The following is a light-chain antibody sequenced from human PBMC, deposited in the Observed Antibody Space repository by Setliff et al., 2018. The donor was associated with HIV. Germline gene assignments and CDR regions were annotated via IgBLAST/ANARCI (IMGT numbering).Light chain of an antibody. CDR1: SSNIGSNY. CDR2: RND. CDR3: ATWDDSLSGVV. Sequence: QSVLTQPPSASGTPGQMVTISCSGSSSNIGSNYVYWYQQLPGTAPKLLIQRNDQRPSGVPDRFSGSKSGTSASLAISGLRSEDGADYYCATWDDSLSGVVFGGGTKVTVL. J-gene: IGLJ2*01. V-gene: IGLV1-47*01.